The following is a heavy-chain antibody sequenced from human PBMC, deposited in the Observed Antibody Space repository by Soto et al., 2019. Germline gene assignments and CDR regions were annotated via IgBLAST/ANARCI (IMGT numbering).Heavy chain of an antibody. J-gene: IGHJ4*02. Sequence: GGSLRLSCTASGFTFNTYNMNWVRQAPGKGLEWVSYISSSSSYIKYEDSLEGRFTISRDNAKNSLFLQLDSLRAEDTAVYFCVRARSTDSRPDYWGQGTLVTVSS. D-gene: IGHD3-22*01. V-gene: IGHV3-21*05. CDR1: GFTFNTYN. CDR3: VRARSTDSRPDY. CDR2: ISSSSSYI.